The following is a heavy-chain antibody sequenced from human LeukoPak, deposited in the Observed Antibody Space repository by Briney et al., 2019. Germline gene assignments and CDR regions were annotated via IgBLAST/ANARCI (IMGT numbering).Heavy chain of an antibody. CDR2: IKEDGSDA. V-gene: IGHV3-7*04. CDR3: ARDIPYGLSYFDY. Sequence: SGGSLRLSCSASGFTFRSFWMTWVRQAPGKGLELVANIKEDGSDANYVDAVKGRFTISRDNAKDSPYLQMNSVRPEDTAVYYCARDIPYGLSYFDYWGQGTLVTVSS. D-gene: IGHD2-2*02. CDR1: GFTFRSFW. J-gene: IGHJ4*02.